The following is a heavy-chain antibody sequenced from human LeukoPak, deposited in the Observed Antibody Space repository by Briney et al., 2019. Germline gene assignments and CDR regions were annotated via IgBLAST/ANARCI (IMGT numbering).Heavy chain of an antibody. D-gene: IGHD2-15*01. CDR1: GYSIASAYY. CDR2: FFLKGST. Sequence: SETLSLTCTVSGYSIASAYYWGWIRQPPGKGLEWIGSFFLKGSTYYNPSLKSRVTISVDKSKNQLSLKLSSVTAADTAVYYCARASPVDSHVVAASKDAFDIWGQGTMVTVSS. CDR3: ARASPVDSHVVAASKDAFDI. J-gene: IGHJ3*02. V-gene: IGHV4-38-2*02.